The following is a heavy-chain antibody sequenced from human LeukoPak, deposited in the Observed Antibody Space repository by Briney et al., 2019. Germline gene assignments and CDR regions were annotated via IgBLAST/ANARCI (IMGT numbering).Heavy chain of an antibody. CDR1: GYTFTSYG. V-gene: IGHV1-18*01. CDR3: ARARYCSSTSCYGPEDDAFDI. CDR2: ISAYNGNT. D-gene: IGHD2-2*01. J-gene: IGHJ3*02. Sequence: GASVKVSCKASGYTFTSYGISWVRQAPGQGLEWMGWISAYNGNTNYAQKLQGRVTMTTDTSTSTAYMELRSLRSDDTAEYYCARARYCSSTSCYGPEDDAFDIWGQGTMVTVPS.